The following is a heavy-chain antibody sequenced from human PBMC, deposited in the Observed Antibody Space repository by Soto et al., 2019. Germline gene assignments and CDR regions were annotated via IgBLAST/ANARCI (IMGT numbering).Heavy chain of an antibody. D-gene: IGHD6-25*01. CDR1: GFTFSRHW. J-gene: IGHJ5*02. V-gene: IGHV3-74*03. Sequence: GESLKISCAASGFTFSRHWMHWVRQTPGKGPVWVSRINDDGSSTKYADSVKGRFTIARDNAKNTVFLQMSSLRAEDTAVYYCAREVIAATGTIRWFDPWGQGTLVTAPQ. CDR3: AREVIAATGTIRWFDP. CDR2: INDDGSST.